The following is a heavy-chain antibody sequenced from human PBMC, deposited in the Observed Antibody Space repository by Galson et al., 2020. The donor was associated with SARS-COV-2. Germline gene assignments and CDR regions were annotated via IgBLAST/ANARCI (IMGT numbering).Heavy chain of an antibody. CDR1: GEAFSAHS. V-gene: IGHV4-34*01. CDR3: ARDGGPKAFDL. D-gene: IGHD3-10*01. CDR2: IDHRGTT. J-gene: IGHJ3*01. Sequence: SETLSLTCGFDGEAFSAHSWAWLRQAPGKGLEWIGEIDHRGTTDYSPSLKGRLTISVDVSRKQFSLRLTSVTAADTALYYCARDGGPKAFDLWGQGTMVTVSS.